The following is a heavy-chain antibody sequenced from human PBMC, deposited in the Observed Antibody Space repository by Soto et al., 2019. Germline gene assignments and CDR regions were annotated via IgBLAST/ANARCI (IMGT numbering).Heavy chain of an antibody. CDR3: ARPDYCSGGSCGYYYYMDV. V-gene: IGHV3-23*01. J-gene: IGHJ6*03. CDR2: ISGSGGRT. Sequence: GGSLRLSCAASGFTFSSYAMSWVRQAPGKGLEWVSAISGSGGRTYYADSVKGRFTISKDNSKNTLYVQMNSLRAEDTAVYYCARPDYCSGGSCGYYYYMDVWGKGTTVTVSS. D-gene: IGHD2-15*01. CDR1: GFTFSSYA.